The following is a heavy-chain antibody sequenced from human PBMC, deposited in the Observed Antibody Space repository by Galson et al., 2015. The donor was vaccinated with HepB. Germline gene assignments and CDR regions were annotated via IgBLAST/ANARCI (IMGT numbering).Heavy chain of an antibody. J-gene: IGHJ5*02. CDR2: ISTKYGNT. Sequence: SVKVSCKASGHTFTGHGISWVRQAPGQRLEWMGWISTKYGNTYYVPKFRGRVSMTTDTSTSTAYMELRSLTAEDTAAYYCARAVDTAMVSNVWFDPSGQGTLVTVSS. CDR1: GHTFTGHG. D-gene: IGHD5-18*01. V-gene: IGHV1-18*04. CDR3: ARAVDTAMVSNVWFDP.